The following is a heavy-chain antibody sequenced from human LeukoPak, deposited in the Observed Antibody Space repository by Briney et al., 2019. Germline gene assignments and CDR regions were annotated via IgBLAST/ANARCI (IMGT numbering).Heavy chain of an antibody. D-gene: IGHD3-3*01. CDR1: GYTFTSYY. J-gene: IGHJ4*02. Sequence: ASVKVSCKASGYTFTSYYMHWVRQAPGQGLEWMGIINPSGGSTSYAQKFQGRVTMTRDMSTSTVYMELSRLRSDDTAVYYRARGGYDFWSGYSPRGYFDYWGQGTLVTVSS. CDR2: INPSGGST. CDR3: ARGGYDFWSGYSPRGYFDY. V-gene: IGHV1-46*01.